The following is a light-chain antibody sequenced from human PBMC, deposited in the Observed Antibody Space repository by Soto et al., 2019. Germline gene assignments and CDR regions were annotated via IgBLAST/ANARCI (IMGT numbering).Light chain of an antibody. CDR3: SSFVAGNNYWV. V-gene: IGLV2-8*01. Sequence: QSALTQPPSASGSPGRSGTISCTGTSSDVGGYDYVSWFQQHPGKAPKLIIYEVTTRPSGVPDRFSASKSGNTASLTVSGLQAEDEADYYCSSFVAGNNYWVFGGGTKLTVL. CDR2: EVT. J-gene: IGLJ3*02. CDR1: SSDVGGYDY.